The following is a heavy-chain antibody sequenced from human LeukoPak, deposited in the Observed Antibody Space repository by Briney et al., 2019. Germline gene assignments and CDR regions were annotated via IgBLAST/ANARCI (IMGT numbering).Heavy chain of an antibody. V-gene: IGHV4-61*01. CDR1: GYSISSGYY. CDR2: IYYSGST. J-gene: IGHJ4*02. Sequence: SETLSLTCTVSGYSISSGYYWGWIRQPPGKGLEWIGYIYYSGSTNYNPSLKSRVTISVDTSKNQLSLKLSSVTAADTAVYYCARVITVRGVIFDYWGQETLVTVSS. CDR3: ARVITVRGVIFDY. D-gene: IGHD3-16*01.